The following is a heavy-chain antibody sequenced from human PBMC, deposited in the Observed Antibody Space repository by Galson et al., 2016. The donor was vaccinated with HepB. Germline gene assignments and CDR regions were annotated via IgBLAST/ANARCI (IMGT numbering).Heavy chain of an antibody. V-gene: IGHV4-39*07. CDR2: IYHSGTT. CDR1: GGSISSGSYY. J-gene: IGHJ6*02. Sequence: ETLSLTCTVSGGSISSGSYYWGWIRQPPGKGLEWIGYIYHSGTTYYSPSLKSRVTISVDTSKNQLSLKVRPVTGADTAVYYCARDRGTIAVADNYYYYGMDVWGQGTTVTVSS. CDR3: ARDRGTIAVADNYYYYGMDV. D-gene: IGHD6-19*01.